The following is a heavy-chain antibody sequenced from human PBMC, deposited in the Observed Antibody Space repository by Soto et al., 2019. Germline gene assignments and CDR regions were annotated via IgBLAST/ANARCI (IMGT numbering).Heavy chain of an antibody. CDR3: AKESLRPGSYFDY. V-gene: IGHV3-9*01. Sequence: EVQLVESGGGLVQPGRSLRLSCAASGFTFDDYAMHWVRQAPGKGLEWVSGISWNSGSIGYADSVKGRFTISRDNAKNSLYLQMNSLRAEDTALYYCAKESLRPGSYFDYWGQGTLVTVSS. CDR1: GFTFDDYA. CDR2: ISWNSGSI. J-gene: IGHJ4*02. D-gene: IGHD2-15*01.